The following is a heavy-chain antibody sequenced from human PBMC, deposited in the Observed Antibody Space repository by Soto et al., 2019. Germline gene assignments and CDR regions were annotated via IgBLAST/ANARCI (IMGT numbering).Heavy chain of an antibody. CDR2: IYSGGST. Sequence: GGSLRLSCAASGFTVSSNYMSWVRQAPGKGLEWVSVIYSGGSTYYADSVKGRFTISRDNSKNTLYLQMNSLRAEDTAVYYCARKPAATPYYYYYGMDVWGQGTTVTVSS. V-gene: IGHV3-53*01. CDR3: ARKPAATPYYYYYGMDV. J-gene: IGHJ6*02. D-gene: IGHD2-2*01. CDR1: GFTVSSNY.